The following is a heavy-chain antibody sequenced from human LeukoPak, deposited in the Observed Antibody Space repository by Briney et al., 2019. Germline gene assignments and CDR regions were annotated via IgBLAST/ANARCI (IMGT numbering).Heavy chain of an antibody. J-gene: IGHJ4*02. CDR3: ARDRGFTAMVNFDY. CDR1: GYTFTGYY. CDR2: INPNSGGT. D-gene: IGHD5-18*01. Sequence: ASVNVSFKASGYTFTGYYMHWVRQAPGQGLAWMGWINPNSGGTNCAQKFQGRVTMTRDTSISTAYMELSSLRSDDTAVYYCARDRGFTAMVNFDYWGQGTLVTVSS. V-gene: IGHV1-2*02.